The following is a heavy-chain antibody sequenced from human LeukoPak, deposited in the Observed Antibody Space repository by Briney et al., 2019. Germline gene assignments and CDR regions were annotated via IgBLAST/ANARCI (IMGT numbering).Heavy chain of an antibody. J-gene: IGHJ4*02. CDR2: IYYSGST. V-gene: IGHV4-31*03. D-gene: IGHD2-15*01. CDR3: ARGRNCSGGSCRKLYFDY. Sequence: SQTLSLTCTVSGGSISSGGYYWSWIRPHPGQGLEWIGYIYYSGSTYYNPSLKSRVTISVDTSKSQFSLKLSSVTAADTAVYYCARGRNCSGGSCRKLYFDYWGQGTLVTVSS. CDR1: GGSISSGGYY.